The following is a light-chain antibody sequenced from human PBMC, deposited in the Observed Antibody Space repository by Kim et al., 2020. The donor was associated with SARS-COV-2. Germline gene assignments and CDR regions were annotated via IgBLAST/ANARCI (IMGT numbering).Light chain of an antibody. CDR1: SGHTTYA. CDR3: QTWGSGNWV. V-gene: IGLV4-69*01. CDR2: LNNDGSH. Sequence: QLVLTQLPSASASLGASVKLTCTLSSGHTTYAIAWHQQQPEKGPRYLMRLNNDGSHTKGDGIPDRFSGSSSGAERHLTISSLQSEDEADYYCQTWGSGNWVFGGGTKLTVL. J-gene: IGLJ3*02.